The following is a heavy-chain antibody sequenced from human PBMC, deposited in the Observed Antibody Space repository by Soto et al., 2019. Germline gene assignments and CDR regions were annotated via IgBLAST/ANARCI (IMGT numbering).Heavy chain of an antibody. CDR2: INHSGST. J-gene: IGHJ6*02. CDR1: GGSFSGYY. V-gene: IGHV4-34*01. Sequence: QVQLQQWGAGLLKPSETLSLTCAVYGGSFSGYYWSWIRQPPGKGLEWMGEINHSGSTNYNPSLNSRVTISVDTSKNQLSLKLSSVTAADTAVYYCARNGSYYDFWSGYYFGGGMDVWGQGTTVTVSS. D-gene: IGHD3-3*01. CDR3: ARNGSYYDFWSGYYFGGGMDV.